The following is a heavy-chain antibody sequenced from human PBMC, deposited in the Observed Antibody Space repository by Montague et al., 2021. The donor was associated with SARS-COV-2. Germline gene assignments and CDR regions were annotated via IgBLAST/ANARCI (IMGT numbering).Heavy chain of an antibody. D-gene: IGHD6-13*01. CDR3: VRGAAAGPFDF. CDR2: IKRKGDST. J-gene: IGHJ4*02. Sequence: SLRLSCAASGFTFDDYGMSWVRQAPGKGLGWVSGIKRKGDSTGYEDSVKGRFTISRDNAKNSLYLQMNSLRAEDTALYYCVRGAAAGPFDFWGQGTLVTVSS. CDR1: GFTFDDYG. V-gene: IGHV3-20*04.